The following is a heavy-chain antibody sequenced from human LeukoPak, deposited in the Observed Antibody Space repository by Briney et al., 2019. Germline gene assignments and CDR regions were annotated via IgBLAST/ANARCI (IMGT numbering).Heavy chain of an antibody. J-gene: IGHJ4*02. CDR1: GFTFSSSG. CDR2: INSDGSST. Sequence: GGSLRLSCAASGFTFSSSGMGWVRQAPGKGLEWVSRINSDGSSTSYADSVKGRFTISRDNAKNTLYLQMNSLSAEDTAVYYCARWSSSPRQWDYWGQGTLVTVSS. CDR3: ARWSSSPRQWDY. D-gene: IGHD2-8*01. V-gene: IGHV3-74*01.